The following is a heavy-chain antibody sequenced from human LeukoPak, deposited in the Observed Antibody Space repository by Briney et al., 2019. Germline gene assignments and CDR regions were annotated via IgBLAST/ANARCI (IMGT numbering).Heavy chain of an antibody. CDR3: ARLVDSNYYYYMDV. CDR2: IYPGDSDS. D-gene: IGHD2-8*02. V-gene: IGHV5-51*01. J-gene: IGHJ6*03. Sequence: GESLKISCKGSGYSFTNYWIAWVRQMPGKGLEWMGIIYPGDSDSRYSPSFQGQVTISVDKSISTAYLQWSRLKASDTAMYYCARLVDSNYYYYMDVWGKATTVTVSS. CDR1: GYSFTNYW.